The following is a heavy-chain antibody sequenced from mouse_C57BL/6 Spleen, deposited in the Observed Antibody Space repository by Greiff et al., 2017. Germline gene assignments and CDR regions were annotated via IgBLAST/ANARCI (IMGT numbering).Heavy chain of an antibody. D-gene: IGHD2-4*01. CDR3: ARALYYDYDGYFDY. V-gene: IGHV5-4*01. CDR2: ISDGGSYT. J-gene: IGHJ2*01. Sequence: EVQRVESGGGLVKPGGSLKLSCAASGFTFSSYAMSWVRQTPEKRLEWVATISDGGSYTYYPDNVKGRFTISRDNAKNNLYLQMSHLKSEDTAMYYCARALYYDYDGYFDYWGQGTTLTVSS. CDR1: GFTFSSYA.